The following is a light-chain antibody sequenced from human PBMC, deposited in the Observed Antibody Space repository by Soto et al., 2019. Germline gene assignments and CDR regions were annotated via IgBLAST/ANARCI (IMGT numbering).Light chain of an antibody. V-gene: IGLV1-51*01. CDR3: GTWDTSLSARV. Sequence: QSVLTQPPSESATPGQNGTISCSGSSSNIGNNYVSWYQQLPGTAPKLLIYDNNKRPSGIPDRFSGSKSGTSATLDITGLQTGDEADYYCGTWDTSLSARVFGGGTQLTVL. CDR1: SSNIGNNY. CDR2: DNN. J-gene: IGLJ3*02.